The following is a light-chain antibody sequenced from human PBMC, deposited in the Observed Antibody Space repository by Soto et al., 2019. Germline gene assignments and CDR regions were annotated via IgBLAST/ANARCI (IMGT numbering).Light chain of an antibody. CDR1: SSDIGGYNY. CDR2: DVT. CDR3: SSYAGSNNYV. Sequence: QSVLTQPPSASGSPGQSVTISCTGTSSDIGGYNYVSWYQQHPGKAPKLIIYDVTKRPSGVPDRFSGSKSGNTASLTVSGLQAEDEAEYYCSSYAGSNNYVFGTGTKLTVL. J-gene: IGLJ1*01. V-gene: IGLV2-8*01.